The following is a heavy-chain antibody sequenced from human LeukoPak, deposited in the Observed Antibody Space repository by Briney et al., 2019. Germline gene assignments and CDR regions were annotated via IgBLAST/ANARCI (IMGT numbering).Heavy chain of an antibody. Sequence: GGSLRLSCAASGFTFSNHWMSWVRQAPGKGLEWVANIKQDGGEKYYVDSVKGRFTISRDNSKNTLYLQMNSLRAEDTAVYYCARADGDYYYYGMDVWGQGTTVTVSS. J-gene: IGHJ6*02. D-gene: IGHD4-17*01. CDR2: IKQDGGEK. V-gene: IGHV3-7*01. CDR3: ARADGDYYYYGMDV. CDR1: GFTFSNHW.